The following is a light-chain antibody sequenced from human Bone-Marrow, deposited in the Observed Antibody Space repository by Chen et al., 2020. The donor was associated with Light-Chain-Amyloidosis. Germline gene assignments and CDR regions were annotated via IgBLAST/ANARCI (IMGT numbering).Light chain of an antibody. CDR1: DLPTKY. J-gene: IGLJ2*01. Sequence: SYELTQPPSVSVSPGQTARITCSGDDLPTKYAYWYQQKPGQAPVLVIHRDTERPSGISERFSGSISRTTATLTISGVPAEDEADYHCQSADSSGTYEVIFGGGTPLTVL. CDR2: RDT. V-gene: IGLV3-25*03. CDR3: QSADSSGTYEVI.